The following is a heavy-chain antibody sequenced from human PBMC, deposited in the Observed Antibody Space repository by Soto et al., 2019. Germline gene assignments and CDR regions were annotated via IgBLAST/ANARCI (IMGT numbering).Heavy chain of an antibody. D-gene: IGHD6-19*01. V-gene: IGHV3-53*01. CDR2: IYSGGST. CDR3: ASSSGWPFDY. CDR1: GFTVSSNY. Sequence: GSLRLACTASGFTVSSNYMSWVRQAPGKGLEWVSVIYSGGSTYYADSVKGRFTISRDNSKNTLYLQMNSLRAEDTDVYYCASSSGWPFDYWGQGTLVTVSS. J-gene: IGHJ4*02.